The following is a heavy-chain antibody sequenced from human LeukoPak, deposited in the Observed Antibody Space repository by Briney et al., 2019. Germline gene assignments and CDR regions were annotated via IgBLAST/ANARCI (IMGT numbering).Heavy chain of an antibody. D-gene: IGHD6-13*01. Sequence: GGSLRLSCAASGFTFSSYAMSWVRQAPGKELEWVSAISGSGGSTYYADSVKGRFTISRDNSKNTLYLQMNSLRAEDTAVYYCAKLSSFVYFQHWGQGTLVTVSS. J-gene: IGHJ1*01. CDR1: GFTFSSYA. V-gene: IGHV3-23*01. CDR2: ISGSGGST. CDR3: AKLSSFVYFQH.